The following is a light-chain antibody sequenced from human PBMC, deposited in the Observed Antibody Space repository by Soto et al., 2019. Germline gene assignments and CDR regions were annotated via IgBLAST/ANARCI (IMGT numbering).Light chain of an antibody. CDR2: DVS. CDR1: SSNVGGYNY. J-gene: IGLJ3*02. V-gene: IGLV2-11*01. CDR3: CSYAGSYTGV. Sequence: QSVLTQPRSVSGSPGQSVTISCTGTSSNVGGYNYVSWYQQHPGKAPKLIIYDVSKRPSGVPDRLSGSKSGNTASLTISGLQAEDEADYYCCSYAGSYTGVFGGGTKVTVL.